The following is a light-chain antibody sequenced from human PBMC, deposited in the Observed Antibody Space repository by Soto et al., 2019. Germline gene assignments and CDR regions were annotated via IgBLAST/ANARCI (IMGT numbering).Light chain of an antibody. Sequence: DIVMTQSPDSLAVSLGERATINCKSSQSVLYSSNNKNYLAWYQQKPGQPPKLLIYWASTRESGVPDRFSGSGSGTDFTLTISSRKAEDVAVYYCQQYYSTPQAFGQGTKVDIK. CDR1: QSVLYSSNNKNY. V-gene: IGKV4-1*01. CDR2: WAS. J-gene: IGKJ1*01. CDR3: QQYYSTPQA.